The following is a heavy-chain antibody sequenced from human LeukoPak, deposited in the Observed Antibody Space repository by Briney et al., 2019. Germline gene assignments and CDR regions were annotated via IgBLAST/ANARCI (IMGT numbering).Heavy chain of an antibody. V-gene: IGHV4-59*01. D-gene: IGHD3-3*01. J-gene: IGHJ4*02. CDR3: ARGGRGSGYPFDY. CDR1: GGSISSYY. Sequence: SETLSLTCTVSGGSISSYYWSWIRQPPGKGLEWIGYIHYSGSTNYNPSLKSRVTISVDTSKNQFSLKLSSVTAADTAVYYCARGGRGSGYPFDYWGQGTLVTVSS. CDR2: IHYSGST.